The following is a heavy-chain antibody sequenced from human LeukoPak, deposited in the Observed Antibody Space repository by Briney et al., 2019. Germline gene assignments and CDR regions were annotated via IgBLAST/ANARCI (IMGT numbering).Heavy chain of an antibody. CDR1: GYTFTSYG. J-gene: IGHJ4*02. V-gene: IGHV1-18*01. D-gene: IGHD2-8*01. CDR2: ISAYNGNT. Sequence: ASVKVSCKASGYTFTSYGISWVRQAPGQGPEWMGWISAYNGNTNYAQKLQGRVTMTTDTSTSTAYMALRSLRSDDTAVYYCARRCKLYASGEYDYGGQGTLVTVSA. CDR3: ARRCKLYASGEYDY.